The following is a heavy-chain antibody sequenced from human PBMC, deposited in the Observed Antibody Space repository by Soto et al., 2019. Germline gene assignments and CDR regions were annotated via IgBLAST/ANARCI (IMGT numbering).Heavy chain of an antibody. D-gene: IGHD4-17*01. CDR1: GFTFSSYS. J-gene: IGHJ4*02. V-gene: IGHV3-21*01. CDR2: ISSSSSYI. CDR3: ARETTVVIDY. Sequence: EVQLVESGGGLVKPGGSLRLSCAASGFTFSSYSMNWVRQAPGKGLEWVTSISSSSSYIYYADSVKGRFTISRDNAKNSLYLQMNSLRAEDTAVYYCARETTVVIDYWGQGTLVTVSS.